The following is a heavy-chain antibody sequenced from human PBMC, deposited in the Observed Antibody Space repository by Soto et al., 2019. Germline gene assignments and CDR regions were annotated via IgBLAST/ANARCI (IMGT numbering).Heavy chain of an antibody. CDR2: ISYDGSNK. CDR3: AQGGHYDILTGYYSYFDY. Sequence: QVQLVESGGGVVQPGRSLRLSCAASGFTFSSSGMHGVRQAPGKGLEWVAVISYDGSNKYNADSVKGRFTISRDNSNNSLYLQMNSLRADDTAVYYCAQGGHYDILTGYYSYFDYWGQGTLVPVSS. CDR1: GFTFSSSG. D-gene: IGHD3-9*01. V-gene: IGHV3-30*03. J-gene: IGHJ4*02.